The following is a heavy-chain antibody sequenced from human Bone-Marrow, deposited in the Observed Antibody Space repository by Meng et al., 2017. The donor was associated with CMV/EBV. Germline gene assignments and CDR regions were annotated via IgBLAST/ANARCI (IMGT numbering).Heavy chain of an antibody. V-gene: IGHV1-2*02. CDR1: GYTFSGYY. CDR3: ARGRGSIAARGSWNY. Sequence: ASVKVSCKASGYTFSGYYIHWVRQAPGQGLEWMGWINPNSGGTNYAQKFQGRVTMTRDTSISTAYMELSRLRSDDTAVYYCARGRGSIAARGSWNYWGQGTLVTVSS. J-gene: IGHJ4*02. CDR2: INPNSGGT. D-gene: IGHD6-6*01.